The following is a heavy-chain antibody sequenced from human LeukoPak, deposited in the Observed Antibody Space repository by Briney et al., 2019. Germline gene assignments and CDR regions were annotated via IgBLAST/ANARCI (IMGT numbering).Heavy chain of an antibody. CDR1: GFTFTTYW. V-gene: IGHV3-7*03. J-gene: IGHJ4*02. Sequence: GGSLRLSCAASGFTFTTYWMSWIRQAPGKELEWVANINQDGTDKYYVDSVKGRFTFSRDNAQNSLYLQMSSLRVEDTAVYYCVTYSTGLYKGLEFWGQGTQVTVSS. CDR3: VTYSTGLYKGLEF. D-gene: IGHD2-8*02. CDR2: INQDGTDK.